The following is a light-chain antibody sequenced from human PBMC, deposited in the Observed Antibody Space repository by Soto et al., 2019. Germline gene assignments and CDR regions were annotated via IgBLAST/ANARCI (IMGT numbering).Light chain of an antibody. V-gene: IGKV3-20*01. CDR3: QQYSTSSPRYT. CDR1: QSVSSNF. Sequence: EIVLTQSPGTLCWSAGERATLFCRASQSVSSNFLAWYQQKPGQAPRLLNYNASRRAAGIPDRFSGSGSGTDFTLTISRLEPEDFAVYYCQQYSTSSPRYTFGQGTKLEIK. CDR2: NAS. J-gene: IGKJ2*01.